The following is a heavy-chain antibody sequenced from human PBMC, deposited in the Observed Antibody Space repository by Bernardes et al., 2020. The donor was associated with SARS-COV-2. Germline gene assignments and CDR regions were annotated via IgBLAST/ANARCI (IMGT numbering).Heavy chain of an antibody. V-gene: IGHV3-23*01. J-gene: IGHJ4*02. CDR1: GFTFSNYV. CDR2: ISGSGVGT. Sequence: GGSLRLSCAASGFTFSNYVMTWVRQGPGKGLEWVSGISGSGVGTYYADSVKGRFTISRDNSKNTLYLQMNSLRAEDTALYYCAKRQQMIWGVDYWGQGTLVTVSS. CDR3: AKRQQMIWGVDY. D-gene: IGHD6-13*01.